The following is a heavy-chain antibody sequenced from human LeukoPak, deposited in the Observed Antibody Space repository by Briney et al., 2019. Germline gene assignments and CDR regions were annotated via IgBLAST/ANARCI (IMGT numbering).Heavy chain of an antibody. CDR1: GGSFSGYY. J-gene: IGHJ2*01. D-gene: IGHD2/OR15-2a*01. Sequence: SETLSLTCGVYGGSFSGYYWSWIRQPLGEGLEGVGEITRDGGTNYNPSLKSRVTMSLDTSRNQFSLKLNSVTAADTAVYYCARLSLLNPLLSYWYFDLWGRGTLVAVSS. CDR2: ITRDGGT. V-gene: IGHV4-34*01. CDR3: ARLSLLNPLLSYWYFDL.